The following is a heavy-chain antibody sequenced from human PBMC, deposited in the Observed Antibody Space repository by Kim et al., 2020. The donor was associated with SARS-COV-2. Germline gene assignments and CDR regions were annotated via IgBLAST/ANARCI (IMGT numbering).Heavy chain of an antibody. V-gene: IGHV4-34*01. CDR2: INHSGST. Sequence: SETLSLTCAVYGGSFSGYYWSWIRQPPGKGLEWIGEINHSGSTNYNPSLKSRVTISVDTSKNQFSLKLSSVTAADTAVYYCARGRNVWGSYRYTSMDWGQGTLVTVSS. CDR1: GGSFSGYY. D-gene: IGHD3-16*02. CDR3: ARGRNVWGSYRYTSMD. J-gene: IGHJ4*02.